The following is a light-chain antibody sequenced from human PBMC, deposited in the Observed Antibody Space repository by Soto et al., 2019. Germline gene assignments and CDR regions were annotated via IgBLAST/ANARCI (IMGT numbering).Light chain of an antibody. CDR3: QQYHTVPYT. V-gene: IGKV1-5*01. CDR1: QTINNW. J-gene: IGKJ2*01. CDR2: DAF. Sequence: DIQMTQSPSTLSTSVGDRVTITCRASQTINNWLAWYHQKPGKAPRLLIYDAFSLESGVPSRFSGTGSGTEFTLTISSVQPDDLATYFCQQYHTVPYTFGQGTKLEIK.